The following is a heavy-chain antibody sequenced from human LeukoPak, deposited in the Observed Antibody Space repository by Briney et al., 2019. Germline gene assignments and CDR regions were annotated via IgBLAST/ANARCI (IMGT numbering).Heavy chain of an antibody. J-gene: IGHJ5*02. D-gene: IGHD2-2*01. CDR3: ASASIYCSSTSCHKWFDP. V-gene: IGHV1-69*05. CDR2: IIPIFGTA. CDR1: GGTFSSYA. Sequence: GASVKVSCKASGGTFSSYAISWVRQAPGQGLEWMGGIIPIFGTANYAQKFQSRVTITTDESTSTAYMELSSLRSEDTAVYYCASASIYCSSTSCHKWFDPWGQGTLVTVSS.